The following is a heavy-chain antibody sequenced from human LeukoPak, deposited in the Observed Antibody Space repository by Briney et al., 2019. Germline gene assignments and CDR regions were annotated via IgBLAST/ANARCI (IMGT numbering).Heavy chain of an antibody. V-gene: IGHV1-18*01. CDR2: ISAYNGNT. CDR3: SSSYWSSRDFSFDY. D-gene: IGHD6-13*01. Sequence: GASVKVSCKASGYTFTSYGISWVRQAPGQGLEWMGWISAYNGNTNYAQKLQGRVTMTTDTSTSTAYMELRSLRSDDTAVYYCSSSYWSSRDFSFDYWGQGTLVNVSS. J-gene: IGHJ4*02. CDR1: GYTFTSYG.